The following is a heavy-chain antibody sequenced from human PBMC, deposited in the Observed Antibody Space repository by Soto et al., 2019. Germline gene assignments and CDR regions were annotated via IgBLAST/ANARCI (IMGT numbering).Heavy chain of an antibody. D-gene: IGHD3-10*01. CDR3: ARELIVTVPAGRGTLYNYFGLDV. V-gene: IGHV4-31*02. CDR2: VSSNDTS. J-gene: IGHJ6*02. CDR1: GGSLSTNDTY. Sequence: PSGTLSLTCVVSGGSLSTNDTYWSWIRQVPGKGREWIGYVSSNDTSSYHPSLERRLTTSLNRSNNRFSLKLTSMTASDAAVYFCARELIVTVPAGRGTLYNYFGLDVWGRGTTSTFS.